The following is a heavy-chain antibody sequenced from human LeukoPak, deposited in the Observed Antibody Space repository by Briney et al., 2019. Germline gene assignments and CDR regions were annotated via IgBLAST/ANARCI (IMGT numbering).Heavy chain of an antibody. CDR1: GFTFSDYT. V-gene: IGHV3-21*01. CDR3: ARDESGDNDAFDI. Sequence: GGSLRLSCAASGFTFSDYTMNWVRLAPGKGLEWVSSISGSSIYIYYADSVKGRFTISRGNAKNSLYLQMNSLRVEDTAIYYCARDESGDNDAFDIWGQGTMVTVSS. D-gene: IGHD2-21*01. CDR2: ISGSSIYI. J-gene: IGHJ3*02.